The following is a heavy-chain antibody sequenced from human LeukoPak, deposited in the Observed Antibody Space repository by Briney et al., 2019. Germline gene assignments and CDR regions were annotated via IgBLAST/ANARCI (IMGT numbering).Heavy chain of an antibody. CDR3: ARTSESSGWYGYYYYYMDV. V-gene: IGHV1-2*02. D-gene: IGHD6-19*01. CDR1: GYSFTDYY. J-gene: IGHJ6*03. CDR2: VNPNSGGT. Sequence: ASVKVSYQASGYSFTDYYIHWVRQAPGQGLEWMGWVNPNSGGTNYAQKFQGRVTMTRYTSISTAYMELSSLRSEDTAVYYCARTSESSGWYGYYYYYMDVWGKGTTVTISS.